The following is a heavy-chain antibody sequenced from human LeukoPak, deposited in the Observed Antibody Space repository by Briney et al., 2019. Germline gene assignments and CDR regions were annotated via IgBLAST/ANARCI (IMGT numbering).Heavy chain of an antibody. CDR3: AKGRNGWSTKSLFDY. CDR1: GFSFSGHW. Sequence: PGGSLRLSCTASGFSFSGHWMHWARQLPGKGLVWVSRISPTGSTTSYADSVKGRFTVSRDNAKNTLYLQVNNLRAEDTAVYYCAKGRNGWSTKSLFDYWGQGTLVTVSS. V-gene: IGHV3-74*01. D-gene: IGHD6-19*01. J-gene: IGHJ4*02. CDR2: ISPTGSTT.